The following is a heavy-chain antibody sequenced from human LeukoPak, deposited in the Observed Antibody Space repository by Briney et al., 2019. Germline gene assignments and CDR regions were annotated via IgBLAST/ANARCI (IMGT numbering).Heavy chain of an antibody. V-gene: IGHV1-69*13. CDR3: ARRICSGGSCYSQMKDYFDY. J-gene: IGHJ4*02. Sequence: ASVKVSCKASGGTFSSYAISWVRQAPGQGLEWMGGIIPIFGTANYAQKFQGRVMITADESTSTAYMELSSLRSEDTAGYYCARRICSGGSCYSQMKDYFDYWGQGTLVTVSS. CDR1: GGTFSSYA. CDR2: IIPIFGTA. D-gene: IGHD2-15*01.